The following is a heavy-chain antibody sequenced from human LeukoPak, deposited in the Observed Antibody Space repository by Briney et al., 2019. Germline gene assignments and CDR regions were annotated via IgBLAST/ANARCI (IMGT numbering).Heavy chain of an antibody. Sequence: PSETLSLTCTVSGGSISSYYWSWVRQAPGKGLEWVSAISGSGGSTYYADSVKGRFTISRDNSKNTLYLQMNSLRAEDTAVYYCAKDWGPYCGGDCYPNEYFQHWGQGTLVTVSS. CDR3: AKDWGPYCGGDCYPNEYFQH. D-gene: IGHD2-21*02. CDR2: ISGSGGST. J-gene: IGHJ1*01. V-gene: IGHV3-23*01. CDR1: GGSISSYY.